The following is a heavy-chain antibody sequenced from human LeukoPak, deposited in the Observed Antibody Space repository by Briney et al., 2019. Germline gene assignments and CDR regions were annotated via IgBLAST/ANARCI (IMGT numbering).Heavy chain of an antibody. CDR1: GFTFDNHN. CDR3: AKDQYRDYFRGADY. J-gene: IGHJ4*02. Sequence: GGSLRLSCAASGFTFDNHNMNWVRQAPGKGLEWISYIGSGSTTTYYADSVKGRFTVSRDNSKNTLYLQMNSLRAEDTAVYYCAKDQYRDYFRGADYWGQGTLVTVSS. V-gene: IGHV3-48*01. CDR2: IGSGSTTT. D-gene: IGHD2/OR15-2a*01.